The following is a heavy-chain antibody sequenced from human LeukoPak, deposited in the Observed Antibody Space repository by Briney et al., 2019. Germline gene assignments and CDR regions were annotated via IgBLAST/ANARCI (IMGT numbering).Heavy chain of an antibody. J-gene: IGHJ4*02. D-gene: IGHD3-10*01. CDR1: GFTFSSYG. CDR2: TSYGGSNK. CDR3: VKLVGVGELFWGHFLEDF. Sequence: GGSLRLSCAASGFTFSSYGFHWVRQAPDKGLEWVAFTSYGGSNKYYADSVKGRFTISRDNSKNTLYLQMNSLRAEDTAVYYCVKLVGVGELFWGHFLEDFWGQGTLVTVSS. V-gene: IGHV3-30*18.